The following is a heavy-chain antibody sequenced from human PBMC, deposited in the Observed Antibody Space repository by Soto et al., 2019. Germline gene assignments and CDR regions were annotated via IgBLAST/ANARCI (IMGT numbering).Heavy chain of an antibody. J-gene: IGHJ6*02. CDR1: GFSLSTSGVG. CDR3: AHRGYSYGYFGYYYYGMDV. V-gene: IGHV2-5*01. Sequence: GSGPTLVNPTQTLTLTCTFSGFSLSTSGVGVGWIRQPPGKALEWLALIYWNDDKRYSPSLKSRLTITKDTSKNQVVLTMTNMDPVDTATYYCAHRGYSYGYFGYYYYGMDVWGQGTTVTVS. D-gene: IGHD5-18*01. CDR2: IYWNDDK.